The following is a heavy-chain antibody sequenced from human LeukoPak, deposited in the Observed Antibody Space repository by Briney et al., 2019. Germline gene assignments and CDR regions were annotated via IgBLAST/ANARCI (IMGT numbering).Heavy chain of an antibody. CDR2: IYPGDSDT. Sequence: GESLKISCKGSGYSFTSYWIGWVRQMPGKGLEWMGIIYPGDSDTRYSPSFQGQVTISADKSINTAYLQWSSLKASDTAMYYCARVVTFGGVIVYFDYWGQGTLVTVSS. CDR3: ARVVTFGGVIVYFDY. V-gene: IGHV5-51*01. D-gene: IGHD3-16*02. CDR1: GYSFTSYW. J-gene: IGHJ4*02.